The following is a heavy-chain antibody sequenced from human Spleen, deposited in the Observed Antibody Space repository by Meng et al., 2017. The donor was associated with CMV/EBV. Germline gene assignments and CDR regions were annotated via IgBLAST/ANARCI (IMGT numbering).Heavy chain of an antibody. V-gene: IGHV3-43*01. J-gene: IGHJ5*02. CDR2: ISWDGGST. CDR3: ARDFGDFWSGYWQFHP. Sequence: GESLKISCAASGFTFDDYTMHWVRQAPGKGLEWVSLISWDGGSTYYADSVKGRFTISRDNAKNSLYLQINSLRAEDTAVYYCARDFGDFWSGYWQFHPWGQGALVTVSS. D-gene: IGHD3-3*01. CDR1: GFTFDDYT.